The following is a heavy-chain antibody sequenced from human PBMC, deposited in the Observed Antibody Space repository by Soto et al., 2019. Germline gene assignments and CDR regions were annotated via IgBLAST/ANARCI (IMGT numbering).Heavy chain of an antibody. CDR1: GYTFTSYD. V-gene: IGHV1-8*01. J-gene: IGHJ5*02. CDR3: ARGLLDGYNWGWFDP. Sequence: QVQLVQSGAEVKKPGASVKVSCKASGYTFTSYDSNWVRQATGQGLDWMGWMNPNSGNTGYAQKFQGRATMTRKTSISTAYMERSSLRSECAAVYYCARGLLDGYNWGWFDPWGQGTLVTVSS. D-gene: IGHD1-1*01. CDR2: MNPNSGNT.